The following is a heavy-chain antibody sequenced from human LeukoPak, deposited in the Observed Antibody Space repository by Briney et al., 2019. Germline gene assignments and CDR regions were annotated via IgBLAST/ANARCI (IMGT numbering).Heavy chain of an antibody. V-gene: IGHV1-69*04. CDR1: GGTFSSYA. CDR2: IIPILGIA. J-gene: IGHJ6*02. CDR3: ARDRDCSGGSCYSYYYYGMDV. D-gene: IGHD2-15*01. Sequence: AASVKVSCKASGGTFSSYAISWVRRAPGQGLEWMGRIIPILGIANYAQKFQGRVTITADKSTSTAYMELSSLRSEDTAVYYCARDRDCSGGSCYSYYYYGMDVWGQGTAVTVSS.